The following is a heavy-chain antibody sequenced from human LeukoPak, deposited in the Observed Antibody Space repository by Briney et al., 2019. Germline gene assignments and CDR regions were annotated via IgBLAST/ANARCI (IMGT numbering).Heavy chain of an antibody. CDR3: ARAPPGIAAAGKISYYYYGMDV. CDR2: ISSDGSST. CDR1: GFTFSSYW. D-gene: IGHD6-13*01. V-gene: IGHV3-74*01. J-gene: IGHJ6*02. Sequence: GGSLRLSCAASGFTFSSYWMHWVRQAPGKGLVWVSRISSDGSSTSYADSVKGRFTISRDNAKNTLYLQMNSLRAEDTAVYYCARAPPGIAAAGKISYYYYGMDVWGQGTTVTVSS.